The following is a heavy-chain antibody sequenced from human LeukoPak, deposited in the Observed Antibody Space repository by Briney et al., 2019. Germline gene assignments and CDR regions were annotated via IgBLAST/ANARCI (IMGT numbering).Heavy chain of an antibody. CDR2: IYYSGST. J-gene: IGHJ4*02. D-gene: IGHD6-13*01. CDR1: GGSISSSSYY. CDR3: AREWIAAAGRLFDY. Sequence: SETLSLTCTVSGGSISSSSYYWGWIRQPPGKGLEWIGSIYYSGSTYYNPSLKSRVTISVDTSKNQFSLKLSSVTAADTAVYYCAREWIAAAGRLFDYWGQGTLVTASS. V-gene: IGHV4-39*07.